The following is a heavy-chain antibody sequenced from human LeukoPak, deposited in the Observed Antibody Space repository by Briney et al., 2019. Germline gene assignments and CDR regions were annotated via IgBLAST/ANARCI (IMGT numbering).Heavy chain of an antibody. V-gene: IGHV3-23*01. J-gene: IGHJ6*03. Sequence: PGGSLRLSCAASGFTFSSYEMNWVRQAPGKGLEWVSAISGSGGSTYYADSVKGRFTISRDNSKNTLYLQMNSLRAEDTAVYYCAKGAVTTTYYYYYYMDVWGKGTTVTVSS. CDR1: GFTFSSYE. CDR2: ISGSGGST. CDR3: AKGAVTTTYYYYYYMDV. D-gene: IGHD4-11*01.